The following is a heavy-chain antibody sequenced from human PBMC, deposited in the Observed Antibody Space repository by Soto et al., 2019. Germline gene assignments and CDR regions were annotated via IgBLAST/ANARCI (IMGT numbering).Heavy chain of an antibody. CDR2: IYSSGTT. J-gene: IGHJ6*02. CDR1: GATVSRGDYF. CDR3: AKERGGRDWRVTSCGLFHYGMEV. Sequence: PSETLSLTCTVSGATVSRGDYFWTWIRQPPGKGLEWIGYIYSSGTTNYNPALKSRVTISLDTSRSYLSLKLTSVTAADTAIYYCAKERGGRDWRVTSCGLFHYGMEVWGQGTPVTVSS. D-gene: IGHD2-2*01. V-gene: IGHV4-61*03.